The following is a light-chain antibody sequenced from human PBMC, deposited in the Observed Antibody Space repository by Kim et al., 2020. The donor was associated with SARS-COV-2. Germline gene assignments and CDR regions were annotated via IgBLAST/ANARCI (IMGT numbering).Light chain of an antibody. CDR2: DAS. CDR1: QSVSSNY. Sequence: LSPGERATLSCRASQSVSSNYLAWYQQRPGQAPRLLIYDASSRATGIPDRFSGSGSGTDFTLTISRLEPEDFAVYYCQQYSSSFRTFGQGTKLEI. V-gene: IGKV3-20*01. J-gene: IGKJ1*01. CDR3: QQYSSSFRT.